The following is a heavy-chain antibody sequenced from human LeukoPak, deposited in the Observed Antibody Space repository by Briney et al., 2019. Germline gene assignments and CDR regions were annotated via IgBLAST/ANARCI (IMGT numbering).Heavy chain of an antibody. J-gene: IGHJ4*02. D-gene: IGHD3-9*01. Sequence: PSETLSLTCTVSGGSITSHYWSWIRQPPGKGLEWIGYISYSGSTNYNPSLKSRVTISVDTSKNPFSLKLSSMTAADTAVYYCARVGYDILTGYYLDYWGQGTLVTVPS. CDR2: ISYSGST. CDR3: ARVGYDILTGYYLDY. V-gene: IGHV4-59*11. CDR1: GGSITSHY.